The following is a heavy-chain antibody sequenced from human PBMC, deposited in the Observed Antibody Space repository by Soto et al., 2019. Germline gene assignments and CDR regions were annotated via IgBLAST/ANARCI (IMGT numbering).Heavy chain of an antibody. CDR2: IYYSGST. CDR1: GGSISSGGYY. J-gene: IGHJ3*02. Sequence: QVQLQESGPGLVKPSQTLSLTCTVSGGSISSGGYYWSWIRQHPGKVLEWIGYIYYSGSTYYNPSLKSRVTISVDTSKNHFSLKRSSVTAADPAVYYCASYQQSYAFDIWGQGTMVTVSS. V-gene: IGHV4-31*03. D-gene: IGHD2-2*01. CDR3: ASYQQSYAFDI.